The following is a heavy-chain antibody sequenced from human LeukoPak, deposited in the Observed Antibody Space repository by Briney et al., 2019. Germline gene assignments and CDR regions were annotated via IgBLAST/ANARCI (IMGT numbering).Heavy chain of an antibody. J-gene: IGHJ4*02. CDR2: IDPSGGST. CDR1: GYTFTSYY. Sequence: GASVKVSCKASGYTFTSYYMHWVRQAPGQGLEWMAIIDPSGGSTSYAQKFQGGVTMTRDTSTSTVYMELSSLRSEDTAVYYCARGSSGWLFDYWGQGTLVTVSS. V-gene: IGHV1-46*01. CDR3: ARGSSGWLFDY. D-gene: IGHD6-19*01.